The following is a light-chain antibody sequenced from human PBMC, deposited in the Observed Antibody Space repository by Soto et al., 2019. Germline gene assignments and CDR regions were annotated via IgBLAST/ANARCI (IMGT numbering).Light chain of an antibody. V-gene: IGKV3-15*01. Sequence: EIVMTQSPATLSVSPGERATLSCRASQSVTSSLAWYQQKPGQAPRLLIYGASTRAIGIPARFSGSGSGTEFTLTISSLQSEDFAVYYCQQYNAWPPWTFGQGTKVEIK. CDR2: GAS. J-gene: IGKJ1*01. CDR3: QQYNAWPPWT. CDR1: QSVTSS.